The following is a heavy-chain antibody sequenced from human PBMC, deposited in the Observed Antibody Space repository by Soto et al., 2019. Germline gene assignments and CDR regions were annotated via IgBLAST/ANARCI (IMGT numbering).Heavy chain of an antibody. Sequence: NPSETLSLTCTVSGGSISSYYWSWIRQPPGKGLEWIGYIYYSGSTNYNPSLKSRVTISVDTSKNQFSLKLSSVTAADTAVYYCARFGYYDSSGYYVGYWGQGTLVTVSS. V-gene: IGHV4-59*08. CDR1: GGSISSYY. CDR3: ARFGYYDSSGYYVGY. CDR2: IYYSGST. J-gene: IGHJ4*02. D-gene: IGHD3-22*01.